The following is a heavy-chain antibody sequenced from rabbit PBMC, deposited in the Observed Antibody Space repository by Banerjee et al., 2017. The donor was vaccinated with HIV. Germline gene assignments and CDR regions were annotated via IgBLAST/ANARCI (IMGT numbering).Heavy chain of an antibody. CDR2: IYTSSGRT. Sequence: QSLEESGGGLVTPGASLTLTCTASGFSFSGSYFMWWVRQAPGKGLEWIGCIYTSSGRTWYASWAKGRFTISKTSSTTVTLQMTSLTAADTATYFCAISYDDYGDYYYFNLWGPGTLVTVS. CDR1: GFSFSGSYF. CDR3: AISYDDYGDYYYFNL. D-gene: IGHD2-1*01. J-gene: IGHJ4*01. V-gene: IGHV1S40*01.